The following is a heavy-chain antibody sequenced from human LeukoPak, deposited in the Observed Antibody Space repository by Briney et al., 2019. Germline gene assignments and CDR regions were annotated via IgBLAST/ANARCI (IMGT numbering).Heavy chain of an antibody. CDR3: ARFLASGYYYYGMDV. Sequence: PGGSLRLSCGASGFIFSTYSMTWVRQAPGKGLEWVATIKEDGFETYYVASVKGRFTISRDNAKNSLYLQMNSLRAEDTAVYHCARFLASGYYYYGMDVWGRGTTVTVSS. V-gene: IGHV3-7*01. CDR1: GFIFSTYS. CDR2: IKEDGFET. D-gene: IGHD3-10*01. J-gene: IGHJ6*02.